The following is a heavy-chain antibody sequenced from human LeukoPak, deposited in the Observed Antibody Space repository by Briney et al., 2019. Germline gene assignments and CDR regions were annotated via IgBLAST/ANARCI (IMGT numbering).Heavy chain of an antibody. J-gene: IGHJ4*02. D-gene: IGHD3-22*01. CDR1: GGSFSGYY. CDR3: ASVYDSSGYYPF. V-gene: IGHV4-34*01. CDR2: INHSGST. Sequence: GSLRLSCAVYGGSFSGYYWSWIRQPPGKGLEWIGEINHSGSTNYNPSLKSRVTISVDTSKNQFSLKLSSVTAADTAVYYCASVYDSSGYYPFWGQGTLVTVSS.